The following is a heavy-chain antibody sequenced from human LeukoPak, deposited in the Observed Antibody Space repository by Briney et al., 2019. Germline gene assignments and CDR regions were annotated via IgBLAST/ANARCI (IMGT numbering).Heavy chain of an antibody. Sequence: SETLSLTCTVSGGSISSYYWSWIRQPPGKGLEWIGYIYYSGSTNYNPSLKSRVTISVDTSKNQFSLKLSSVTAPDTAVYYCARGGWELPPHYFDYWGQGTLVTVSS. D-gene: IGHD1-26*01. CDR2: IYYSGST. CDR3: ARGGWELPPHYFDY. J-gene: IGHJ4*02. CDR1: GGSISSYY. V-gene: IGHV4-59*01.